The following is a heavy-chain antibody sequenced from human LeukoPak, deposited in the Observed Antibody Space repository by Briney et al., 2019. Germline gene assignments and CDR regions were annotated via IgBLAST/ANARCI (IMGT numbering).Heavy chain of an antibody. Sequence: PGGSLRLSCAASGFTFSSYEMNWVRQAPGKGLEWISYISSSGSTMYYADSVKGRFTISRDNAKNSLYLQMNSLRAEDTGIYYCASSSWYALDYWGQGTLVTVSS. CDR1: GFTFSSYE. CDR2: ISSSGSTM. CDR3: ASSSWYALDY. J-gene: IGHJ4*02. V-gene: IGHV3-48*03. D-gene: IGHD6-13*01.